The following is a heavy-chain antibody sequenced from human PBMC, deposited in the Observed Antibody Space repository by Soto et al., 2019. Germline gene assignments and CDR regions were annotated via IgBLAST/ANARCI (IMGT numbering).Heavy chain of an antibody. J-gene: IGHJ4*02. CDR3: AKDEYYDFWSGYYGLNDY. V-gene: IGHV3-23*01. Sequence: GGSLRLSCAASGFTFSSYAMSWVRQAPGKGLEWVSAISGSGGSTYYADSVKGRFTISRDNSKNTLYLQMNSLRAEDTAVYYCAKDEYYDFWSGYYGLNDYWGQGTLVTVSS. D-gene: IGHD3-3*01. CDR1: GFTFSSYA. CDR2: ISGSGGST.